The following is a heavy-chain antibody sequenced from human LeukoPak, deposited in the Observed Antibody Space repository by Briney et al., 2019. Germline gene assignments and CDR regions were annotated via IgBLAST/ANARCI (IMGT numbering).Heavy chain of an antibody. CDR1: GFTFSAYA. V-gene: IGHV3-30*18. CDR2: ISYDGNNK. D-gene: IGHD3-10*01. CDR3: AKDSRPGEDYASENYYGNHYYYGMDV. Sequence: GGSLRLSCAASGFTFSAYAMHWFRQAPGKGLEWVALISYDGNNKHYPDSVKGRFIISRDNSKNTLFLEVNSLRTEDTAVYYCAKDSRPGEDYASENYYGNHYYYGMDVWGHGTTVIVSS. J-gene: IGHJ6*02.